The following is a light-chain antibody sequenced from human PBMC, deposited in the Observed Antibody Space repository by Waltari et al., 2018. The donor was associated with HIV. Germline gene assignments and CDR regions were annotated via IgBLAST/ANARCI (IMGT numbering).Light chain of an antibody. V-gene: IGLV1-40*01. Sequence: QSVLTQPPSVSGAPGQRVTISCTGSSSNLGAGYDVQWYQQLPGTAPNPLIFANTHRPAGVPDRFSGSKSGTSASLAISGLQSEDEGDYYCATWDDSLNGWVFGGGTKLTVL. CDR3: ATWDDSLNGWV. J-gene: IGLJ3*02. CDR1: SSNLGAGYD. CDR2: ANT.